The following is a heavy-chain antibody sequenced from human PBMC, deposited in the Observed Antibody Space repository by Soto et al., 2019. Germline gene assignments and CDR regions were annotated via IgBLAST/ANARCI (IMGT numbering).Heavy chain of an antibody. CDR3: ARERSEYSGYDSNFDY. J-gene: IGHJ4*02. CDR1: GGSVSSGSYY. V-gene: IGHV4-61*01. CDR2: IYYSGST. Sequence: PWETLSLTCTVSGGSVSSGSYYWSWIRQPPGKGLEWIGYIYYSGSTNYNPSLKSRVTISVDTSKNQFSLKLSSVTAADTAVYYCARERSEYSGYDSNFDYWGQGTLVTVSS. D-gene: IGHD5-12*01.